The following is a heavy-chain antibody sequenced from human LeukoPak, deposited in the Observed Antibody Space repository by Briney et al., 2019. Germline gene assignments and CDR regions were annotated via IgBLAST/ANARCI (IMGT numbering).Heavy chain of an antibody. CDR2: IYPGDSET. CDR3: ARHLHVAVADTSRDSYYYYMDV. D-gene: IGHD6-19*01. V-gene: IGHV5-51*01. Sequence: LGESLKISCKASGYRFTNYWIGWVRQMPGKDLEWMGIIYPGDSETRYSPSFQDQVTISADKSISTAYLVWSSLKASDTAIYYCARHLHVAVADTSRDSYYYYMDVWGTGTTVTVSS. CDR1: GYRFTNYW. J-gene: IGHJ6*03.